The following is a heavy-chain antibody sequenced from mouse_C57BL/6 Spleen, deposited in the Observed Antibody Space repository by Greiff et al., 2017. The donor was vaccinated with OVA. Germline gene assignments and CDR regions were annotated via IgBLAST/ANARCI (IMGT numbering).Heavy chain of an antibody. CDR3: ARAKRPYGPMDY. Sequence: VNLVESGPELVKPGASVKISCKASGYAFSSSWMNWVKQRPGQGLEWIGRIYPGDGDTNYNGKFKGKATLTADKSSSTAYMQRSSLTSEDSAVYFCARAKRPYGPMDYWGQGTSVTVSS. J-gene: IGHJ4*01. D-gene: IGHD1-1*02. CDR1: GYAFSSSW. CDR2: IYPGDGDT. V-gene: IGHV1-82*01.